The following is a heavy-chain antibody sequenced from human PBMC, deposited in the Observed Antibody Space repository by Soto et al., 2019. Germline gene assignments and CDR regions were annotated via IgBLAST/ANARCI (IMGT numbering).Heavy chain of an antibody. D-gene: IGHD3-10*02. CDR3: ARNNFFFQAEDGIRVVRTVSAFLLNRSSDL. V-gene: IGHV1-46*03. Sequence: GLEWMGIINPSGGSTSYAQKFQGRVTMTRDTSTSTVYMELSSLRSEDTAVYYCARNNFFFQAEDGIRVVRTVSAFLLNRSSDL. J-gene: IGHJ2*01. CDR2: INPSGGST.